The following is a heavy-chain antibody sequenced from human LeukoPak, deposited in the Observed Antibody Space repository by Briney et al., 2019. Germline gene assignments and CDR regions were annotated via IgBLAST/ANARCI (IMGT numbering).Heavy chain of an antibody. V-gene: IGHV4-4*02. J-gene: IGHJ3*02. CDR2: MYLSGTT. CDR1: GDSINSLDL. Sequence: SETLSLTCTVSGDSINSLDLWSWVRQPPGKGLEWIGEMYLSGTTHSNPSVKSRVTISIDKSKNQFFLNLSSVTAADTAVYYCARLTAEHAFDIWGQGTMVTVSS. CDR3: ARLTAEHAFDI. D-gene: IGHD1-14*01.